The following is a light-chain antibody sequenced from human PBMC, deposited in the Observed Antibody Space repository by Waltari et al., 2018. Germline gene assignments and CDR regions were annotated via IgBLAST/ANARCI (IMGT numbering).Light chain of an antibody. CDR2: GAS. J-gene: IGKJ3*01. Sequence: EIVLTQSPGTLSLSPGERVPLSCRARQFVANNFLAWYQHRRGQAPRLLIYGASTRATGIPDRFSGSGSWTVFALTITRLEPEDFAVYYCLQYGSLPSTFGPGTTVDVK. CDR3: LQYGSLPST. CDR1: QFVANNF. V-gene: IGKV3-20*01.